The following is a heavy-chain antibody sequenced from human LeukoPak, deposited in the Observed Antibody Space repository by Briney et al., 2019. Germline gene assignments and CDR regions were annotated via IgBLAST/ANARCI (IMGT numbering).Heavy chain of an antibody. CDR2: INHSGST. Sequence: PSETLSLTCAVYGGSFSDYYWTWIRQPPGKGLEWIGEINHSGSTNYNPSLKTRVTISVDTSKKQFFLRLSSVTAADTAVYYCARTYYDILTGYSYFDYWGQGTLVTVSS. D-gene: IGHD3-9*01. CDR1: GGSFSDYY. CDR3: ARTYYDILTGYSYFDY. V-gene: IGHV4-34*01. J-gene: IGHJ4*02.